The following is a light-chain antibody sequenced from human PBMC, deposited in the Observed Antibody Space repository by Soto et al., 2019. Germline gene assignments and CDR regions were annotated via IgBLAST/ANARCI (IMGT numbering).Light chain of an antibody. V-gene: IGLV2-8*01. J-gene: IGLJ1*01. CDR3: CSYAGDYMFV. CDR1: SSDVGGYNY. CDR2: EVN. Sequence: QSVLTQPPSASGSPGQSVAISCTGTSSDVGGYNYVSWYQQHPGKAPKLMIYEVNKRPSGVPDRFSGSKSGNTASLTVSGLQAEDEADYYCCSYAGDYMFVFGTGTKVTVL.